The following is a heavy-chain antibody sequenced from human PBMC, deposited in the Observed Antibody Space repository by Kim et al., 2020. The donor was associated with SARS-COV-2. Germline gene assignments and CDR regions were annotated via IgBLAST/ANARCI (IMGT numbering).Heavy chain of an antibody. J-gene: IGHJ4*02. Sequence: STYYNPSLKSRVTISVDTSKNQFSLKLSSVTAADTAVYYCASLYTVTTHYWGQGTLVTVSS. CDR2: ST. D-gene: IGHD4-17*01. CDR3: ASLYTVTTHY. V-gene: IGHV4-31*02.